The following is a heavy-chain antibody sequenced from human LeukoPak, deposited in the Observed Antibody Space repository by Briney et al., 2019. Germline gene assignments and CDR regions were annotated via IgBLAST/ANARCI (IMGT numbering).Heavy chain of an antibody. CDR1: GGSISSSSYY. J-gene: IGHJ4*02. D-gene: IGHD3-3*01. CDR2: IYYSGST. CDR3: ARGPYYDFWSGYLPLDY. Sequence: PSETLSLTCTVSGGSISSSSYYWGRIRQPPGKGLEWIGSIYYSGSTYYNPSLKSRVTISVDTSKNQFSLKLSSVTAADTAVYYCARGPYYDFWSGYLPLDYWGQGIQVTVSS. V-gene: IGHV4-39*01.